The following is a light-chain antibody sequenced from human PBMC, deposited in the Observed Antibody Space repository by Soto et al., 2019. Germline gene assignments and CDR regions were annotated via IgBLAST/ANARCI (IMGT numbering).Light chain of an antibody. V-gene: IGLV2-14*03. J-gene: IGLJ2*01. CDR1: SSYVGVYYY. CDR3: YSYTSSNTIELV. Sequence: QSVLTQPASVSGSPGQSITISCTGTSSYVGVYYYVSWFQQHPGKAPKLMIYDVTKRPSGVSNRFSGSMSGNTASLTISGLQAEDEDHYYCYSYTSSNTIELVFGGGTKLTVL. CDR2: DVT.